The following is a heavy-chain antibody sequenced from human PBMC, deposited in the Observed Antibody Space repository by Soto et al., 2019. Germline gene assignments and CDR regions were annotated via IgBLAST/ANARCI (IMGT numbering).Heavy chain of an antibody. CDR2: ISYDGSNK. Sequence: QVQLVESGGGVVQPGRSLRLSCAASGFTFSSYAMHWVRQVPGKGLEWVAVISYDGSNKYYADSVKGRFTISRDNSKNTLYLQMNSLRAEDTALYYCARPLLRDDYKWGYFDLWVTGTLVTVSS. CDR3: ARPLLRDDYKWGYFDL. V-gene: IGHV3-30-3*01. J-gene: IGHJ2*01. D-gene: IGHD4-4*01. CDR1: GFTFSSYA.